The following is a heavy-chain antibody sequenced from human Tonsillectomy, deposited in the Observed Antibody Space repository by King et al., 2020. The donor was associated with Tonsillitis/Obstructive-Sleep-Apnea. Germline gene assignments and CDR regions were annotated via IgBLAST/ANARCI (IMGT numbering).Heavy chain of an antibody. CDR1: GFSLSTSGVG. CDR2: IYWDDDK. D-gene: IGHD3-3*01. CDR3: AHSVIFGVVITVYYFDY. J-gene: IGHJ4*02. Sequence: HITLKESGPTLVKPTQTLTLTCTFSGFSLSTSGVGVGWIRQPPGKALEWLALIYWDDDKRYSTSLKSRLTITKDTSKNQVVLTMTNMDPVDTATYYCAHSVIFGVVITVYYFDYWGQGTLVTVSS. V-gene: IGHV2-5*02.